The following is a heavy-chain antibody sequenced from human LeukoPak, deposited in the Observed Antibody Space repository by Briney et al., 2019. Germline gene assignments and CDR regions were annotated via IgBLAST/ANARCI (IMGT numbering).Heavy chain of an antibody. CDR2: IKQDGSEK. Sequence: PGGSLRLSCEASAFTFSSYWMSWVRQVPGKGLEWVANIKQDGSEKYYVDSVKGRFTISRDNAKNSLYLQMNSLTVEDTAVYYCAKDIRSGSYTLFDYWGQGTLVTVSS. V-gene: IGHV3-7*01. J-gene: IGHJ4*02. CDR3: AKDIRSGSYTLFDY. CDR1: AFTFSSYW. D-gene: IGHD1-26*01.